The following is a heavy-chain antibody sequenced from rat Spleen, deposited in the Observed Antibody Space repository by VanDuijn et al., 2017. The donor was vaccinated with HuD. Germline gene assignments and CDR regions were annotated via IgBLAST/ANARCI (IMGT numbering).Heavy chain of an antibody. CDR2: INYDGSTV. CDR1: GFTFSDYY. J-gene: IGHJ3*01. CDR3: ATGPRILRLDWFAY. D-gene: IGHD1-6*01. V-gene: IGHV5-7*01. Sequence: EVQLVESGGGLVQPGRSLKLSCAASGFTFSDYYMAWVRQAPKKGLEWVATINYDGSTVHYRDSVQGRFTISRDNAKSTLYLHMDSLTSEDTATYYCATGPRILRLDWFAYWGQGTLVTVSS.